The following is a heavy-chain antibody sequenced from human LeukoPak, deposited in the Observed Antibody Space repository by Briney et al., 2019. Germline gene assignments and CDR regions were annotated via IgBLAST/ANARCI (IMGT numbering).Heavy chain of an antibody. J-gene: IGHJ4*02. Sequence: GGSLRLSCAASGFTFDNYAMHWVRQAPGKGLEWVAVISYDGSNKYYADSVKGRFTISRDNSKNTLYLQMNSLRAEDTAVYYCARDWMVGGQGTLVTVSS. CDR3: ARDWMV. V-gene: IGHV3-30-3*01. CDR1: GFTFDNYA. CDR2: ISYDGSNK. D-gene: IGHD2-2*03.